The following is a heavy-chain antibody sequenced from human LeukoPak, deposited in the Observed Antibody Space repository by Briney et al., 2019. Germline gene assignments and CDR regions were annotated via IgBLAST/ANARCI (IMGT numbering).Heavy chain of an antibody. CDR2: VDPEDGET. Sequence: ASVKDSCKVSGYTFTDYYMHWVQQAPGKGLEWMGLVDPEDGETIYAEKFQGRVTITADTSTDTAYMELSSLRSEDTAVYYCVYGIQLWLFDYWGQGTLVTVSS. D-gene: IGHD5-18*01. J-gene: IGHJ4*02. CDR3: VYGIQLWLFDY. V-gene: IGHV1-69-2*01. CDR1: GYTFTDYY.